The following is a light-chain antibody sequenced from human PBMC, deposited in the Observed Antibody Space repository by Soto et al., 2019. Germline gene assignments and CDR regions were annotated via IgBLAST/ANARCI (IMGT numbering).Light chain of an antibody. Sequence: DIHITHSASTRSSSSADRVTITCRASQSISTWLAWYQQKPGKAPKLLIYGAPSLASGVPSRFSGSGSGTEFTLTISSLQPDDFATYYCQQHNGYSERMFGQGTKVDIK. CDR1: QSISTW. J-gene: IGKJ1*01. CDR3: QQHNGYSERM. V-gene: IGKV1-5*01. CDR2: GAP.